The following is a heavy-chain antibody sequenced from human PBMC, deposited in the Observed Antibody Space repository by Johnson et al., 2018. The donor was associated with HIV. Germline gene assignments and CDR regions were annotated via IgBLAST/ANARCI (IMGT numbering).Heavy chain of an antibody. J-gene: IGHJ3*02. V-gene: IGHV3-30*02. Sequence: VQLVESGGGLVKPGGSLRLSCAASGFTFSDYYMSWIRQAPGKGLEWVAFIRFDASDSYYSASVEGRFTISRDNSKNTMYLQMSSLRAEDMALYYCAKDGVLSGTNPDAFDIWGQGTMVTVSS. CDR1: GFTFSDYY. D-gene: IGHD1-26*01. CDR3: AKDGVLSGTNPDAFDI. CDR2: IRFDASDS.